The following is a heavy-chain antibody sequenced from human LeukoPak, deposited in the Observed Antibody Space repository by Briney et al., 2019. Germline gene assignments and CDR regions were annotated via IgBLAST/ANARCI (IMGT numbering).Heavy chain of an antibody. Sequence: ASVNVSFKSSGYTFTSYYMHWVRQAPGQGLEWMGIINPSGGTTRHAQRFQGRVTMTRDTSTSTVYMELSSLRSEDTAVYYCARTRGYSDYELDYWGQGTLVTVSS. CDR3: ARTRGYSDYELDY. CDR2: INPSGGTT. V-gene: IGHV1-46*01. CDR1: GYTFTSYY. D-gene: IGHD5-12*01. J-gene: IGHJ4*02.